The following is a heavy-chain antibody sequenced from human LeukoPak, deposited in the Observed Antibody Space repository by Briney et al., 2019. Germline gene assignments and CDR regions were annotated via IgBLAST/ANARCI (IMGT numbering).Heavy chain of an antibody. CDR3: ARDTYYYDSSGYFDY. Sequence: GGSLRLSCAASGFTFSSYEMNWVRQAPGKGLEWVSGLNWNGGSTGYADSVKGRFTISRDNAKNSLYLQMNSLRAEDTALYCCARDTYYYDSSGYFDYWGQGTLVTVSS. D-gene: IGHD3-22*01. CDR1: GFTFSSYE. CDR2: LNWNGGST. V-gene: IGHV3-20*04. J-gene: IGHJ4*02.